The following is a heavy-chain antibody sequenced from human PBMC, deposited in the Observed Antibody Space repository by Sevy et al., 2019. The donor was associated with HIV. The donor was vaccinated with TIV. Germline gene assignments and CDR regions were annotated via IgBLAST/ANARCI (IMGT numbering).Heavy chain of an antibody. V-gene: IGHV4-34*01. CDR3: ARGGGDYGDTGGAFDI. CDR2: INHSGST. Sequence: SETLSLTCAVYGGSFSGYYWSWIRQPPGKGLEWIGEINHSGSTNYNPSLKSRVTISVDTSKNQFSLTLSSVTAADTAVYYCARGGGDYGDTGGAFDIWGQGTMVTVSS. CDR1: GGSFSGYY. D-gene: IGHD4-17*01. J-gene: IGHJ3*02.